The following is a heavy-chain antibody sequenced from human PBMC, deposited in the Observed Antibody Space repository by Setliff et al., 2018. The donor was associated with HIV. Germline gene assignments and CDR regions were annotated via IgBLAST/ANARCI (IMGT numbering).Heavy chain of an antibody. Sequence: GGSLRLSCAASGFTFSSYWMSWVRQAPGKGLEWVANIKQDGSEKYYVDSVKGRFAISRDNAKNALYLQMNSLKAEDTGVYYCATESRLLAGGSYPFDNWGQGTPVTVSS. D-gene: IGHD1-26*01. V-gene: IGHV3-7*05. CDR2: IKQDGSEK. CDR1: GFTFSSYW. J-gene: IGHJ4*02. CDR3: ATESRLLAGGSYPFDN.